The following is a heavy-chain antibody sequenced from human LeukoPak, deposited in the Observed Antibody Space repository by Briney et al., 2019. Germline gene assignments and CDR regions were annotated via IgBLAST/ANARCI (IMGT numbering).Heavy chain of an antibody. J-gene: IGHJ6*03. V-gene: IGHV1-2*02. D-gene: IGHD7-27*01. CDR3: ARDLYGWGSSYYYYYMDV. CDR1: GYTFTGYY. Sequence: ASVKVSCKASGYTFTGYYMHWVRQAPGQGLEWMGWINPNSGGTNYAQKLQGRVTMTTDTSTSTAYMELRSLRSDDTAVYYCARDLYGWGSSYYYYYMDVWGKGTTVTISS. CDR2: INPNSGGT.